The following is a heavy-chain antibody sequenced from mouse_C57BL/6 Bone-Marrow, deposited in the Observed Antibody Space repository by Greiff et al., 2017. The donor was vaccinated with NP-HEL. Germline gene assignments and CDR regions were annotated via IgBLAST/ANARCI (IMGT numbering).Heavy chain of an antibody. CDR1: GFTFSSYA. D-gene: IGHD2-4*01. Sequence: DVHLVESGGGLVKPGGSLKLSCAASGFTFSSYAMPWVRQTPEKRLEWVATISDGGSYTYYPDNVKGRFTISRDNAKNNLYLQMSHLKSEDTAMYYCARGGDYDEFYYYAMDYWGQGTSVTVSS. CDR3: ARGGDYDEFYYYAMDY. J-gene: IGHJ4*01. V-gene: IGHV5-4*01. CDR2: ISDGGSYT.